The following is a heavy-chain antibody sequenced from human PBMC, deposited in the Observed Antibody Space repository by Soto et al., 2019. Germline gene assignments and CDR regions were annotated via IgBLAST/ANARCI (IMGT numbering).Heavy chain of an antibody. J-gene: IGHJ5*02. V-gene: IGHV1-3*01. D-gene: IGHD3-16*01. CDR2: INAGNGNT. CDR3: ARINTFWGVVFAPNWSDP. Sequence: GASVKVSCKASGYTFTSYAMHWVRQAPGQRLEWMGWINAGNGNTKYSQKFQGRVTITRDTSASTAYMELSSLRSEDTAVYYCARINTFWGVVFAPNWSDPGAQGPLVTLSS. CDR1: GYTFTSYA.